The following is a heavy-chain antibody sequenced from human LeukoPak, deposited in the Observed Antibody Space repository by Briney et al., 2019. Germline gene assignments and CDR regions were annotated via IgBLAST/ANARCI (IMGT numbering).Heavy chain of an antibody. V-gene: IGHV3-30-3*01. CDR2: ISYDGSNK. CDR1: GFTFSSYA. D-gene: IGHD3-22*01. J-gene: IGHJ3*02. Sequence: GRSLRLSCAASGFTFSSYAMHWVRQAPGKGLEWVAVISYDGSNKYYADSVKGRFTISRDNSKNTLYLQMNSLRAEDTAVYYCARAQEAEDSSGYYLDAFDIWGQGTMVTVSS. CDR3: ARAQEAEDSSGYYLDAFDI.